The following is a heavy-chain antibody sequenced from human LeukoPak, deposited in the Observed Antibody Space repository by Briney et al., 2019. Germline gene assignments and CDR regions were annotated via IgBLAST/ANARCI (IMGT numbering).Heavy chain of an antibody. J-gene: IGHJ4*02. Sequence: LPGGSLRLSCAASGFTVRTSYMNWVRQAPGKGLEWVSAISGSGGSTYYADSVKGRFTISRDNSKNTLYLQMNSLRAEDTAVYYCAKVSMTTVTYDYWGQGTLVTVSS. CDR2: ISGSGGST. CDR3: AKVSMTTVTYDY. V-gene: IGHV3-23*01. D-gene: IGHD4-17*01. CDR1: GFTVRTSY.